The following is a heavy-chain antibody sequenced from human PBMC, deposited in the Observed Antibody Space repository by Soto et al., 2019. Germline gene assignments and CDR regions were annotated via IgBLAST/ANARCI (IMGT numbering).Heavy chain of an antibody. J-gene: IGHJ6*02. D-gene: IGHD3-9*01. CDR2: ISAYNGNT. CDR1: GYTFTSYG. CDR3: PREAYYGILAGYAYSYYGMDV. V-gene: IGHV1-18*01. Sequence: ASVKVSCKASGYTFTSYGISWVRQAPGQGLECMGWISAYNGNTNYAQKLQGRVTMTTDTSTSTAYMELRSLRSDVTSVEDCPREAYYGILAGYAYSYYGMDVWGRGTTDT.